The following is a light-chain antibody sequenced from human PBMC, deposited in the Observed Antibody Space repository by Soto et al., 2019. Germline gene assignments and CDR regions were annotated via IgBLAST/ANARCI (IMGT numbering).Light chain of an antibody. Sequence: SYELTQPSSVSVSPGQTARITCSGDLLAKKYARWFQQKPGQAPVLVIYEDSERPSGIPERFSGSSSGTTVTLTISGAQVEDESDYYCYSAADNNTRVFGGGTQLTVL. CDR3: YSAADNNTRV. V-gene: IGLV3-27*01. J-gene: IGLJ3*02. CDR1: LLAKKY. CDR2: EDS.